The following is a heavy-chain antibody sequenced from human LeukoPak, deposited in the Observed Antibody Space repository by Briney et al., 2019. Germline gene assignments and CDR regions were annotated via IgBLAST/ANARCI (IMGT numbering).Heavy chain of an antibody. J-gene: IGHJ6*02. V-gene: IGHV3-33*01. CDR3: ARVYGSGSYYYHYAMDV. Sequence: GCALTLSCAPSGFTFRNFGMLGVRPAPAKGLEWVAVIWYDGNRKHYEDSVKGRFTISRDNSKNTLYLQRNSLRAEDTAVYYCARVYGSGSYYYHYAMDVLGQGTTVTVSS. CDR2: IWYDGNRK. D-gene: IGHD3-10*01. CDR1: GFTFRNFG.